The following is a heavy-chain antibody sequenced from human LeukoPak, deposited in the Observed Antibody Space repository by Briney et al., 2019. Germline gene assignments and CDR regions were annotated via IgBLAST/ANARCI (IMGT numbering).Heavy chain of an antibody. J-gene: IGHJ6*02. V-gene: IGHV4-30-2*01. D-gene: IGHD3-10*01. Sequence: SQTLSLTCAVSGGSISSGGYSWSWIRQPPGKGLEWIGYIYHSGSTNYNPSLKGRVTISVDKSKNQFSLKLSSATAADTAVYYCARDRDGMGVWGQGTTVTVSS. CDR3: ARDRDGMGV. CDR1: GGSISSGGYS. CDR2: IYHSGST.